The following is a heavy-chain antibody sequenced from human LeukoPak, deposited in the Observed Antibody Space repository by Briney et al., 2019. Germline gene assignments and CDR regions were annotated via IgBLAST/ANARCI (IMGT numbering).Heavy chain of an antibody. J-gene: IGHJ5*02. CDR3: ARAVDFWSGYPQPNWFHP. D-gene: IGHD3-3*01. Sequence: GGSLRLSCAASGFTFSSYAMSWVRQAPGKGLEWVSTMSTSGGSTYYADSVKGRFTISRDNSKNTLFLHMNSLRAEDTAVYYCARAVDFWSGYPQPNWFHPWGQGTLVNGSS. CDR2: MSTSGGST. CDR1: GFTFSSYA. V-gene: IGHV3-23*01.